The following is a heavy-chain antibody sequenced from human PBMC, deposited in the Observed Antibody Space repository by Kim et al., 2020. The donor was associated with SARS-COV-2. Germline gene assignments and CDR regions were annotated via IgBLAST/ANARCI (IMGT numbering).Heavy chain of an antibody. Sequence: GGSLRLSCVASGFSISTYWMNWVRRVPGKGLVWVSRVNRFGNNAYYADSVKGRFTISTDNAKNTLYLQMNSLRAEDAAVYYCTRDATYGDEPPNDGVD. D-gene: IGHD2-21*02. J-gene: IGHJ3*02. CDR1: GFSISTYW. V-gene: IGHV3-74*01. CDR3: TRDATYGDEPPNDGVD. CDR2: VNRFGNNA.